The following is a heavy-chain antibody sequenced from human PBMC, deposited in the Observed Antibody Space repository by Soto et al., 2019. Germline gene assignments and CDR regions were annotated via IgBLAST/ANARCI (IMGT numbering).Heavy chain of an antibody. Sequence: GESLKISCKGSGYTFTTYWIGWVRQMPGKGLEWMGIIYPGDSDTRDSPSFQGQVTISADKPISTAYLQWSSLKASDTAMYYCTRPDFYYGSGDWACWGQGTPVTVSS. V-gene: IGHV5-51*01. CDR3: TRPDFYYGSGDWAC. J-gene: IGHJ4*02. CDR1: GYTFTTYW. CDR2: IYPGDSDT. D-gene: IGHD3-10*01.